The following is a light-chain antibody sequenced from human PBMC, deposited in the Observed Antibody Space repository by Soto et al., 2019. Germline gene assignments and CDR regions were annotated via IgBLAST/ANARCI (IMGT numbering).Light chain of an antibody. CDR1: QSVSSN. V-gene: IGKV3-15*01. Sequence: EIVMTQSPATLSVSPGERATLSCRASQSVSSNLAWYQQKPGQAPRLLIYGASTRATGIPARFSGSGSGTEFTLTLGSLQSEDFAVYYCQQYNSWPTFGQGTKVEIK. CDR2: GAS. CDR3: QQYNSWPT. J-gene: IGKJ1*01.